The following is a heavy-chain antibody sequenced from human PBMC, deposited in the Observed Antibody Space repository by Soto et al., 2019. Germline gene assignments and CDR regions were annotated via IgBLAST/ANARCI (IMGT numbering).Heavy chain of an antibody. CDR2: IYYSGST. J-gene: IGHJ4*02. CDR1: GGSISSGGYY. D-gene: IGHD3-16*02. Sequence: ASETLSLTCTVSGGSISSGGYYWSWIRQHPGKGLEWIGYIYYSGSTYYNPSLKSRVTISVDTSKNQFSLKVSSVTAADTAVYYCARVDRRLGELSLDYWGQGTLVTVSS. V-gene: IGHV4-31*03. CDR3: ARVDRRLGELSLDY.